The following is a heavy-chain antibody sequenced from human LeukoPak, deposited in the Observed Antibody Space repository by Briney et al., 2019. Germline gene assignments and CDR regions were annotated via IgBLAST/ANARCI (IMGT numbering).Heavy chain of an antibody. CDR3: AGGRSGSYRKGLYYYYYYYMDV. D-gene: IGHD3-16*02. V-gene: IGHV3-7*01. CDR1: EFSFSNYW. Sequence: GGSLRLSCAASEFSFSNYWMSWVRQAPGKGLEWVANIKRDGSERYYVDSVKGRLTISRDNAKNSLYLQINSLRAEDTAVYYCAGGRSGSYRKGLYYYYYYYMDVWGKGTTVTVSS. CDR2: IKRDGSER. J-gene: IGHJ6*03.